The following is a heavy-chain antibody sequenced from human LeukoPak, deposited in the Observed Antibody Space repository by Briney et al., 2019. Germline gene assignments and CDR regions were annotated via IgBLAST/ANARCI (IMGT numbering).Heavy chain of an antibody. Sequence: SVKVSCKASGGTFSSYAISLVRQAPGQGLEWMGRIIPILGIANYAQKFQGRVTITADKSTSTAYMELSSLRSEDTAVYYCARSLSRFLEWQKTGTNYYYYYGMDVWGQGTTVTVSS. D-gene: IGHD3-3*01. V-gene: IGHV1-69*04. CDR1: GGTFSSYA. CDR3: ARSLSRFLEWQKTGTNYYYYYGMDV. CDR2: IIPILGIA. J-gene: IGHJ6*02.